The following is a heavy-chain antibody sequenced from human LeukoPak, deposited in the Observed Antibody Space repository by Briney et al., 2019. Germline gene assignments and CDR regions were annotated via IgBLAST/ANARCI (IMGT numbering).Heavy chain of an antibody. Sequence: GGSLRLSCAASGFMFSSNWMSWVRLAPGKGLEWVANIKEDGTETYYVDSVKGRFAISRDNAKNSLYLQMNSLRVEDTAVYYCAKEGRSLQTYWGQGTLVTVSS. CDR2: IKEDGTET. CDR3: AKEGRSLQTY. J-gene: IGHJ4*02. V-gene: IGHV3-7*03. CDR1: GFMFSSNW. D-gene: IGHD5-24*01.